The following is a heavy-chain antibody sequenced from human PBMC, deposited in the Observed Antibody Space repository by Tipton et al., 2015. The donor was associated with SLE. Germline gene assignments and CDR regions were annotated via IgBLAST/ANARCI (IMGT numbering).Heavy chain of an antibody. CDR3: ARDGMRGSGLGYFDY. D-gene: IGHD6-25*01. V-gene: IGHV3-48*03. Sequence: SLRLSCAASGFTFSTYYMSWVRQAPGEGLEWVSYISSSGSTIYYADSVKGRFTISRDNAKNSLYLQMNSLRAEDTAVYYCARDGMRGSGLGYFDYWGQGTLVTVSS. CDR1: GFTFSTYY. CDR2: ISSSGSTI. J-gene: IGHJ4*02.